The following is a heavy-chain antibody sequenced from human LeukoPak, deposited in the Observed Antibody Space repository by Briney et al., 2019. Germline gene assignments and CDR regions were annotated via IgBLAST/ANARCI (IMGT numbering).Heavy chain of an antibody. CDR2: IYTSGST. J-gene: IGHJ5*02. D-gene: IGHD3-3*01. CDR1: GGSISSYY. V-gene: IGHV4-4*07. CDR3: ARVRDDFWSGYYVGGFDP. Sequence: SETLSLTCTVSGGSISSYYWSWIRQPAGKGLEWIGRIYTSGSTNYNPSLKSRVTMSVDTSKNQFSLKLSSVTAADTAVYYCARVRDDFWSGYYVGGFDPWGQGTLVTVSS.